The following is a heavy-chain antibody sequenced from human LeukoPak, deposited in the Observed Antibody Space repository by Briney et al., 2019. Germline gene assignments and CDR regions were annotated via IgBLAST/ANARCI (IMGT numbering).Heavy chain of an antibody. Sequence: GGSLRLSCSASGFTFSSHWMSWVRQAPGKGLEWVANIKEDGSEKFYVASVKGRFTISRDNAKNSLYLQMNSLRAEDTAVYYCARVYGGTYWGQGTLVTVSS. CDR2: IKEDGSEK. J-gene: IGHJ4*02. V-gene: IGHV3-7*01. CDR3: ARVYGGTY. D-gene: IGHD4-23*01. CDR1: GFTFSSHW.